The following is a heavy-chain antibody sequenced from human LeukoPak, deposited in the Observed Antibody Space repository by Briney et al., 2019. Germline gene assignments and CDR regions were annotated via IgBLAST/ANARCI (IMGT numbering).Heavy chain of an antibody. CDR1: GFIFDDYG. CDR2: INWNGGST. Sequence: GGSLRLSCAASGFIFDDYGMSWVRQAPGKGLEWVSGINWNGGSTGYADSVKGRFTISRDNAKNSLYLQMNSLRAEDTALYYCARDMAYDYVWGSYRYPHDAFDIWGQGTMVTVSS. V-gene: IGHV3-20*04. J-gene: IGHJ3*02. D-gene: IGHD3-16*02. CDR3: ARDMAYDYVWGSYRYPHDAFDI.